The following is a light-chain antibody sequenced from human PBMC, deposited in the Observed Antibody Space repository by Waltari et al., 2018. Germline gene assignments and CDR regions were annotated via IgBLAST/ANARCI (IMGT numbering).Light chain of an antibody. CDR3: MQGTHWPWT. Sequence: DVVMTLPPLSLPVTLGQPSSISSRSIQSLVHSDGNTYLNWFQQRPGQSPRRLFFRVSNRDSGVPDRFSGSGSGTDFTRKISRVEAEDVGVYYCMQGTHWPWTFGQGTKVEIK. V-gene: IGKV2-30*02. CDR2: RVS. J-gene: IGKJ1*01. CDR1: QSLVHSDGNTY.